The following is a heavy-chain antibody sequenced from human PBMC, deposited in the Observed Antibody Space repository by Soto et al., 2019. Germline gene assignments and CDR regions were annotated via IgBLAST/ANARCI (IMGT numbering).Heavy chain of an antibody. J-gene: IGHJ3*02. D-gene: IGHD2-15*01. Sequence: PGGSLRLSCAAAGFSVSTSHISWVRQAPGKGLEWVSVIYSGGATHYAVSVKGRLIISRDKSKNTVDLQMNSLRAEDTAVYYCTREYSAFDIWGQGTMVTVSS. CDR3: TREYSAFDI. V-gene: IGHV3-53*01. CDR1: GFSVSTSH. CDR2: IYSGGAT.